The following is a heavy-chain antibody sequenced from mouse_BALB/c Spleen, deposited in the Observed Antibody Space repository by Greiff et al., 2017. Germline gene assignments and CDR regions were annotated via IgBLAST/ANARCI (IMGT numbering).Heavy chain of an antibody. CDR1: GYTFTDYN. D-gene: IGHD2-14*01. J-gene: IGHJ2*01. CDR2: IYPYNGGT. V-gene: IGHV1S29*02. Sequence: VQLKQSGPELVKPGASVKISCKASGYTFTDYNMHWVKQSHGKSLEWIGYIYPYNGGTGYNQKFKSKATLTVDNSSSTAYMELRSLTSEDSAVYYCARDYYRYDGFDYWGQGTTLTVSS. CDR3: ARDYYRYDGFDY.